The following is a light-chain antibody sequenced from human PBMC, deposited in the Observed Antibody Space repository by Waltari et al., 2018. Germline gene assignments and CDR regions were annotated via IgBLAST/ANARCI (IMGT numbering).Light chain of an antibody. CDR1: QSVLYSSSNKNY. V-gene: IGKV4-1*01. CDR3: QQYYSTPKT. J-gene: IGKJ4*01. CDR2: WAS. Sequence: DIVMTQSPDSLAVSLGERATINCKSSQSVLYSSSNKNYLAWYQPKPGQPPKLLIYWASTRESGVPDRFSGSGSGTDFTLTISSLQAEDVAVYYCQQYYSTPKTFGGGTKVEIK.